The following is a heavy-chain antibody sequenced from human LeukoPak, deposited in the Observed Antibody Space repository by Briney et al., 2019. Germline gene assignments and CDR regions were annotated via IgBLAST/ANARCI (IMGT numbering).Heavy chain of an antibody. CDR1: GFIVSSNY. D-gene: IGHD3-22*01. CDR3: AYGVSSAYYDFDY. V-gene: IGHV3-66*02. J-gene: IGHJ4*02. CDR2: INSGGNT. Sequence: GGSLRLFCAASGFIVSSNYMSWVRQAPGKGLEWVSLINSGGNTYYADSVKGRFTISRDNSKNTLYLQMNSLRAEDTAVYYCAYGVSSAYYDFDYWGQGTLVTVSS.